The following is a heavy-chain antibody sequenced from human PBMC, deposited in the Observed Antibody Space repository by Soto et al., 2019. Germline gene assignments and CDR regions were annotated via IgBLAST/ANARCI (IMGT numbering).Heavy chain of an antibody. CDR3: ARGVVLRYCDWLPDGAFDI. D-gene: IGHD3-9*01. Sequence: QVQLVQSGAEVKKPGASVKVSCKASGYTFTGYYMRWVRQAPGQGLEWMGWINPNSGGTNYAQKFQGRVTMTRDTSISTAYMELSRLRSDDTAVYYCARGVVLRYCDWLPDGAFDIWGQGTMVTVSS. V-gene: IGHV1-2*02. CDR2: INPNSGGT. CDR1: GYTFTGYY. J-gene: IGHJ3*02.